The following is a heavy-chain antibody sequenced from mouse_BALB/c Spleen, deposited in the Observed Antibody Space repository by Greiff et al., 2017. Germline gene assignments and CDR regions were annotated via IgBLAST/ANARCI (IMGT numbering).Heavy chain of an antibody. J-gene: IGHJ2*01. CDR2: IYPSDSYT. CDR3: TRSGITTVVATGDY. D-gene: IGHD1-1*01. Sequence: VQLQQPGAELVRPGASVKLSCKASGYTFTSYWINWVKQRPGQGLEWIGNIYPSDSYTNYNQKFKDKATLTVDKSSSTAYMQLSSPTSEDSAVYYCTRSGITTVVATGDYWGQGTTLTVSS. CDR1: GYTFTSYW. V-gene: IGHV1-69*02.